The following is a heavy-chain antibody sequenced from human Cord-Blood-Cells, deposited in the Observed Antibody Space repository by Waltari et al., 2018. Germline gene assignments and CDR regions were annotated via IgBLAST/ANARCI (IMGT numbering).Heavy chain of an antibody. CDR3: AKVVLLWFRESELDY. CDR2: ISVSGGST. Sequence: EVQLLESGGGLVQPGGSLRLSCAASGFTFSSYAMSWVRPAPGKGLEWVSAISVSGGSTYYADSVKGRFTISRDNSKNSLYLQMNSLRAEDTAVYYCAKVVLLWFRESELDYWGQGTLVTVSS. V-gene: IGHV3-23*01. D-gene: IGHD3-10*01. J-gene: IGHJ4*02. CDR1: GFTFSSYA.